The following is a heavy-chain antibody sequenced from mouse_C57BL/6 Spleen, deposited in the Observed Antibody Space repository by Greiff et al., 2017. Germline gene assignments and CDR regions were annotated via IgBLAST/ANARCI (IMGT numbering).Heavy chain of an antibody. CDR1: GFTFSSYA. Sequence: DVQLVESGGGLVKPGGSLKLSCAASGFTFSSYAMSWVRQTPEKRLEWVATISDGGSYTYYPDNVKGRFTISRDNAKNNLYLQMSHLKSEDTAMYYCARDSSYDYWGQCTTLTVSS. CDR3: ARDSSYDY. CDR2: ISDGGSYT. V-gene: IGHV5-4*01. J-gene: IGHJ2*01. D-gene: IGHD1-1*01.